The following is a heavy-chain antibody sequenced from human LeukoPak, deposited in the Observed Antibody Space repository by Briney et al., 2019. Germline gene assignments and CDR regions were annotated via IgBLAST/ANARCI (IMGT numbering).Heavy chain of an antibody. J-gene: IGHJ4*02. Sequence: ESGPTLVNPSETLSLTCTVSGGSISSYYWSWIRQPPGKGLEWIGYISYSGCTNYNPSLKSRVTISVDTSKNQFSLKLSSVTAADTAVYYCARYVWGSYPTFEDYWGQGTLVTVSS. CDR1: GGSISSYY. V-gene: IGHV4-59*01. D-gene: IGHD3-16*02. CDR2: ISYSGCT. CDR3: ARYVWGSYPTFEDY.